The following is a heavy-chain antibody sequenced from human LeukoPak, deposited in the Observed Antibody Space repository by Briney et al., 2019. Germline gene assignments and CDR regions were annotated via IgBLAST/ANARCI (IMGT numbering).Heavy chain of an antibody. Sequence: ASVKVSCKASGYTFTGYYMYWVRQAPGQGLEWMGWINPNSGGTNYAQKFQGRVTMTRDTSISTAYMELSRLRSDDTAVYYCARGVTGAAAAYYFDYWGQGTLVTVSS. CDR2: INPNSGGT. D-gene: IGHD6-13*01. CDR1: GYTFTGYY. J-gene: IGHJ4*02. CDR3: ARGVTGAAAAYYFDY. V-gene: IGHV1-2*02.